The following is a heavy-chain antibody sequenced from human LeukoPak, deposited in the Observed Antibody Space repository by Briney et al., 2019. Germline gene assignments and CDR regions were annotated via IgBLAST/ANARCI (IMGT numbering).Heavy chain of an antibody. D-gene: IGHD5-18*01. V-gene: IGHV3-23*01. CDR2: ISGSGDNT. CDR1: GFTFSSHA. CDR3: ACTAYYYYYLDV. Sequence: GGSLRPSCAASGFTFSSHAMSWVRQAPGEGLEWVSAISGSGDNTYYADSVKGRFTISRDNSKNTLYLHMSSLRAEDTAVYYCACTAYYYYYLDVWGKGTTVTVSS. J-gene: IGHJ6*03.